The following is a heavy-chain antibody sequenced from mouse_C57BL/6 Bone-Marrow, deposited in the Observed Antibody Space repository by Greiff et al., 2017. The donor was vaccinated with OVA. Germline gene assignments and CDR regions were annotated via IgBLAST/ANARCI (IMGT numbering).Heavy chain of an antibody. Sequence: VQLQQPGAELVKPGASVKLSCKASGYTFTSYWMHWVKQRPGRGLEWIGRIDPNSGGTKYNEKFKGKATLTVDKPSSTAYMQLSILTSEDSAVYYGARPWLRRWGFDYWGQGTTLTVSS. V-gene: IGHV1-72*01. CDR3: ARPWLRRWGFDY. CDR1: GYTFTSYW. J-gene: IGHJ2*01. D-gene: IGHD2-2*01. CDR2: IDPNSGGT.